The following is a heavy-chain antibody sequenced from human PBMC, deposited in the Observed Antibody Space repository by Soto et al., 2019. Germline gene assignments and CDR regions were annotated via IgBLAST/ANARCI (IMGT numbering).Heavy chain of an antibody. CDR3: AKDSAQWTGWFFDX. V-gene: IGHV3-30*18. CDR1: GFTFRTFG. J-gene: IGHJ2*01. Sequence: GGSLRLSCAASGFTFRTFGMHWVRQAPGKGLEWVACLSYDGIFKEYAYSVKGRFTISIDNSKNTLYLQMNRMISEDTAVYHCAKDSAQWTGWFFDXWGRGTLVTVSX. D-gene: IGHD6-19*01. CDR2: LSYDGIFK.